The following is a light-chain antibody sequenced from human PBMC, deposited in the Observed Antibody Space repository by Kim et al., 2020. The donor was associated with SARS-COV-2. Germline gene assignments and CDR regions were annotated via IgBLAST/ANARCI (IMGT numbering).Light chain of an antibody. V-gene: IGKV3-15*01. CDR3: QQYNNWPSWT. CDR1: HSVSTN. CDR2: GAS. Sequence: EMVMTQSPATLSVSPGERASLSCRASHSVSTNLAWYQQKPGQAPRLLIYGASTRASGIPARFSGSGSGTEFTLTINSLQSEDLAIYYCQQYNNWPSWTFGQGTKVDIK. J-gene: IGKJ1*01.